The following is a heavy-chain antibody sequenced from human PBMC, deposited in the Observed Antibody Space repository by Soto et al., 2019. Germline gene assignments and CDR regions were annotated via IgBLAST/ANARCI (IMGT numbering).Heavy chain of an antibody. Sequence: EVQLVESGGGLVKPGGSLSLSCAASGFTFSSYSMNWVRQAPGKGLEWVSFIGSSSSYIYYQDSVKGRFSTSRDNAKNSLHLQMNSVRAEDTAVYYGARDRGGDLKAFDIWGQGTMVTVSS. V-gene: IGHV3-21*01. J-gene: IGHJ3*02. CDR1: GFTFSSYS. CDR2: IGSSSSYI. D-gene: IGHD3-10*01. CDR3: ARDRGGDLKAFDI.